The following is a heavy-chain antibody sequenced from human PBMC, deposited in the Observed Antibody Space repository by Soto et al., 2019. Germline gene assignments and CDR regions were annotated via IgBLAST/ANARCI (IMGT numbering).Heavy chain of an antibody. Sequence: QVQLQQWGAGLLKPSETLSLTCAVYGGSFSGYYWSWIRQPPGKGLDWIGEINHSGSTNYNPSLKSRVTISVDTSKNQFSLKLSSVTAADTAVYYCARGRGHQGYFDYWGQGTLVTVSS. J-gene: IGHJ4*02. V-gene: IGHV4-34*01. CDR3: ARGRGHQGYFDY. CDR1: GGSFSGYY. CDR2: INHSGST. D-gene: IGHD2-2*01.